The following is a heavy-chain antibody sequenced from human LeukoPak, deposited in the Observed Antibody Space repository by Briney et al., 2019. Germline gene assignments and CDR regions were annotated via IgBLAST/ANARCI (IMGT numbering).Heavy chain of an antibody. CDR3: ARSSGWHSDAFDI. CDR2: IYYSGST. J-gene: IGHJ3*02. CDR1: GGSISSYY. Sequence: KPSETLSLTCTVSGGSISSYYWSWIRQPPGKGLEWIGYIYYSGSTNYNPSLKSRVTISVDTSKNQFSLKLSSVTAADTAVYYCARSSGWHSDAFDIWGQGTMVTVSS. D-gene: IGHD6-19*01. V-gene: IGHV4-59*01.